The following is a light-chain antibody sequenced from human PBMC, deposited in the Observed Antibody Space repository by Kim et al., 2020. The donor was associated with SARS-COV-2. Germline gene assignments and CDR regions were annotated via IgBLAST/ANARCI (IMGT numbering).Light chain of an antibody. J-gene: IGLJ1*01. Sequence: QSALTQPPSASGSPGQSITISCTGTSSDIGGYNFVSWFQQHPGKAPKLMIYDVSKRPSGVPDRFSGSKSGNTASLTVSGLQADDEADYYCSSYTGSANFDVFGTGTKVTVL. V-gene: IGLV2-8*01. CDR2: DVS. CDR1: SSDIGGYNF. CDR3: SSYTGSANFDV.